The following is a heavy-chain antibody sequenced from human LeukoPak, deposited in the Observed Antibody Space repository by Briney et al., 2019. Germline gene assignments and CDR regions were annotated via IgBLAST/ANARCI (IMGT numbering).Heavy chain of an antibody. V-gene: IGHV3-30*02. CDR2: IRYDGSNK. J-gene: IGHJ4*02. CDR1: GFTFSSYG. CDR3: AIGITMVRGVVN. Sequence: GGSLRLSCAASGFTFSSYGMHWVRQAPGKGLEWVAFIRYDGSNKYYADSVKGRFTISRDNSKNTLYLQMNSLRAEDTAVYYCAIGITMVRGVVNWGQGTLVTVSS. D-gene: IGHD3-10*01.